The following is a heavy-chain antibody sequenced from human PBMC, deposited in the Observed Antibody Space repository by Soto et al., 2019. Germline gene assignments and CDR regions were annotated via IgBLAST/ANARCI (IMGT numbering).Heavy chain of an antibody. Sequence: EVQLVESGGGLVQPGGSRRLSCAASEFRFSSYSMNWVRQAPGKGLEWLSYISSTSSTIFYADSVEGRFTISRDNAKNTLFLQMNSLRAEDTSVYYCARVGGSYSTGFDSWGRGTLVTVSS. CDR2: ISSTSSTI. CDR3: ARVGGSYSTGFDS. D-gene: IGHD1-26*01. CDR1: EFRFSSYS. J-gene: IGHJ4*02. V-gene: IGHV3-48*01.